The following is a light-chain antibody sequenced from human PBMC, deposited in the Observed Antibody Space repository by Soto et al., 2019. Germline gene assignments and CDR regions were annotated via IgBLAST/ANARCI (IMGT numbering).Light chain of an antibody. J-gene: IGKJ4*01. CDR2: RAS. CDR1: QSISSNF. CDR3: PQYGCSPLT. Sequence: EIVLTQSPGTLSLSPGEGATLSCRASQSISSNFLAGYQQKPGQTPKVLIYRASSRTTGIPDRFSGSGSATDFTLTISRLEPDDFAVHYCPQYGCSPLTFGGGTKEE. V-gene: IGKV3-20*01.